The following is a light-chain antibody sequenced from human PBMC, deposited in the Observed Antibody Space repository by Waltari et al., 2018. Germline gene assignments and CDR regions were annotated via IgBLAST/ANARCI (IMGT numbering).Light chain of an antibody. CDR2: GAS. CDR1: QSLSKKD. V-gene: IGKV3-20*01. CDR3: QQYGSSVMYT. Sequence: VLTQSPGTLSLSPGERVTLSCRASQSLSKKDLGWYQQKPGQAPRLLSDGASSRAAGIPDRFIGSGSGTDFTLTISRLEPEDCARYYCQQYGSSVMYTFGQGTKLEIK. J-gene: IGKJ2*01.